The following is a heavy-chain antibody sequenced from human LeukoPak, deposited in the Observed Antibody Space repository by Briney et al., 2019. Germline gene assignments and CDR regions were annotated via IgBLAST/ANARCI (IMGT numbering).Heavy chain of an antibody. CDR3: ATGSHGDYVH. Sequence: EAAVKVSCKASGGTFSSYGISWVRQAPGQGLGWMGRVILIIGIANYAQKFQGRVTTTADKSTSTAYMELSSLRSEDTAVYCCATGSHGDYVHGGQGTLVTVSS. CDR2: VILIIGIA. CDR1: GGTFSSYG. D-gene: IGHD4-17*01. J-gene: IGHJ4*02. V-gene: IGHV1-69*04.